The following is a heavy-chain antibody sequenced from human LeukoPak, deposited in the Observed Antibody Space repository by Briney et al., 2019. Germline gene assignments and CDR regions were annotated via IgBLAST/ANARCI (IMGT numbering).Heavy chain of an antibody. V-gene: IGHV3-21*01. Sequence: GGSLRLSCAASGFTFSSMNWVRQAPGKGLEWVSSISSSSSYIYYADSVKGRFTISRDNAKNSLYLQMNSLRAEDTAVYYCARDLRGGDYVWYFDLWGRGTLVTVSS. CDR1: GFTFSS. CDR3: ARDLRGGDYVWYFDL. D-gene: IGHD4-17*01. J-gene: IGHJ2*01. CDR2: ISSSSSYI.